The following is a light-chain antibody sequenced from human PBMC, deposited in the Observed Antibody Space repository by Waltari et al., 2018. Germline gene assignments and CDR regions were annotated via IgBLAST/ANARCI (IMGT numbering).Light chain of an antibody. Sequence: IVMTQTPLSLPITPGEPASISCRSSHSLLHSNGNTYLHWYLQKPGQSPQLLIYGSSNRASGVPDRFSGSGSGTDFTLKISKLEAEDVGIYYCVQAIAFPYSFGQGTKVEIK. CDR3: VQAIAFPYS. J-gene: IGKJ2*03. CDR1: HSLLHSNGNTY. CDR2: GSS. V-gene: IGKV2-40*01.